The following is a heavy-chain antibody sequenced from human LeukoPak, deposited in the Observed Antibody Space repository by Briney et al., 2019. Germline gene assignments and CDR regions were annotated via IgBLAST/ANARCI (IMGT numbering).Heavy chain of an antibody. CDR2: ISGSGGST. J-gene: IGHJ4*02. V-gene: IGHV3-23*01. CDR3: AKRSDFLTGYSNY. D-gene: IGHD3-9*01. Sequence: PGGSLRLSCATSGFTFSTYAMNWVRQAPGMGLEWVSAISGSGGSTYYADSVKGRFTVSRDNSKNTLYLQMNSLRAEDTAVYYCAKRSDFLTGYSNYWGQGTLVTVSS. CDR1: GFTFSTYA.